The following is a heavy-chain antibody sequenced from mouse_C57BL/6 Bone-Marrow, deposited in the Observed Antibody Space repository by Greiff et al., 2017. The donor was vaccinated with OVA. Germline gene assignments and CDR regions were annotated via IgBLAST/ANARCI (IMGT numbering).Heavy chain of an antibody. CDR2: IYPRSGNT. D-gene: IGHD1-1*01. V-gene: IGHV1-81*01. J-gene: IGHJ3*01. CDR1: GYTFTSYG. CDR3: AKERITSIAY. Sequence: QVQLQQSGAELARPGASVKLSCKASGYTFTSYGISWVKQRTGQGLEWIGEIYPRSGNTYYNEKFKGKATLTADKSSSTAYMELRSLTAEDSAVYFCAKERITSIAYWGQGTLVTVSA.